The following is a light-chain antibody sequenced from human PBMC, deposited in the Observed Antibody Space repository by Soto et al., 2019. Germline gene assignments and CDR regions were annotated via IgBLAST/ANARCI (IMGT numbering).Light chain of an antibody. V-gene: IGKV1-39*01. J-gene: IGKJ4*01. Sequence: DIQMAQSTSSLSASLGGRVTKTCLASQSISNYLNWYQLKPGKAPKLLISAASPLQSGVRSRFSGSGSGTDFTLSINSLQPEDFATYYCQQSYSLPRTFGGGTKVDIK. CDR2: AAS. CDR3: QQSYSLPRT. CDR1: QSISNY.